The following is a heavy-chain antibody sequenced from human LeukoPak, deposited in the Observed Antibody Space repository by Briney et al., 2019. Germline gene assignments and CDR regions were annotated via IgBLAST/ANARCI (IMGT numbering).Heavy chain of an antibody. CDR1: GGSISSYY. V-gene: IGHV4-4*07. D-gene: IGHD3-3*01. J-gene: IGHJ6*03. Sequence: SETLSLTRTVSGGSISSYYWSWIRQPAGKGLDWIGRIYTSESTNYNPSLRSRVTMSVDTSKNQFSLKLSSVTAADTAVYYCARAPGPPNYDFWSGYHYYYYMDVWGKGTTVTVSS. CDR2: IYTSEST. CDR3: ARAPGPPNYDFWSGYHYYYYMDV.